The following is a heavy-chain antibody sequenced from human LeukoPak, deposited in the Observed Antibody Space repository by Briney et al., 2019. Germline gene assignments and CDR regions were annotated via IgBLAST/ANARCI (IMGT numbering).Heavy chain of an antibody. Sequence: SETLSLTCAGHGESFSGYYWSWIRQPPAMGLEWIGEINQDGVTNSNPSLKSRVTISIDTSQNQFSLKVTSVTAADTAVYYCARGAGKKWEFGGQGTLVTVSS. D-gene: IGHD1-26*01. CDR3: ARGAGKKWEF. J-gene: IGHJ4*02. V-gene: IGHV4-34*01. CDR2: INQDGVT. CDR1: GESFSGYY.